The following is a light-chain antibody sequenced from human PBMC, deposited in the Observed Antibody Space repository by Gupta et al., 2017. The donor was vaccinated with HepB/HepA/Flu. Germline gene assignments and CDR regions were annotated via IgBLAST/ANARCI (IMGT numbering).Light chain of an antibody. Sequence: QSVLTQPPSVSGAPGQRLTISCTGSSSNIGAGYGVIWYHQLPRTAPNLLISGNSRRPSGVPDRFSGSKSGTSASLAITGLQAEDEAEYYCQSYDNTLSGSLFGGGTRLIVL. CDR2: GNS. CDR3: QSYDNTLSGSL. CDR1: SSNIGAGYG. J-gene: IGLJ2*01. V-gene: IGLV1-40*01.